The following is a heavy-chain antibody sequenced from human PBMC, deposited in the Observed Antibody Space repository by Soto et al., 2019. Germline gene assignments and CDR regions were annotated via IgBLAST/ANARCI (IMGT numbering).Heavy chain of an antibody. V-gene: IGHV1-69*13. CDR1: GGTFSTSA. Sequence: ASVKVSCKASGGTFSTSAISWVRQAPGQGLEWMGGIMPIFRTPDYAQKFQGRVTITADESTSTAYMELSGLKSDDTAVYYCARQGFGVLHGLVDVWGQGTTVTVSS. J-gene: IGHJ6*02. D-gene: IGHD3-10*01. CDR3: ARQGFGVLHGLVDV. CDR2: IMPIFRTP.